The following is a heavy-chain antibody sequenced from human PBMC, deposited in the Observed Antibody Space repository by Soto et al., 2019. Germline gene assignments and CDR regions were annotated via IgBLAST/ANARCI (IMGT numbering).Heavy chain of an antibody. CDR3: ARDKPAYGIAAAGTGDY. CDR1: GFTFSSYS. Sequence: EVQLVESGGGLVKPGGSLRLSCAASGFTFSSYSMNWVRQAPGKGLEWVSSISSSSSYIYYADSVKGRFTISRDNAKNSLYLQMNSLRAEDTAVYYCARDKPAYGIAAAGTGDYWGQGTLVTVSS. J-gene: IGHJ4*02. CDR2: ISSSSSYI. D-gene: IGHD6-13*01. V-gene: IGHV3-21*01.